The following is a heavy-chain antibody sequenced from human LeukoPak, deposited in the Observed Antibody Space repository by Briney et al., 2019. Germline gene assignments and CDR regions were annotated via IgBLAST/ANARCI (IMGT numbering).Heavy chain of an antibody. CDR1: GFTFSSYW. V-gene: IGHV3-7*01. D-gene: IGHD6-19*01. CDR2: IKQDGSEK. CDR3: ARMGSSGWYGYFDY. Sequence: PGGSLRLSCAASGFTFSSYWMSWVRQAPGKGLEWVANIKQDGSEKYYVDSVKGRFTISRDNAKNSLYLQMNSLRAEDTAVYYCARMGSSGWYGYFDYWGQGTLVTVSS. J-gene: IGHJ4*02.